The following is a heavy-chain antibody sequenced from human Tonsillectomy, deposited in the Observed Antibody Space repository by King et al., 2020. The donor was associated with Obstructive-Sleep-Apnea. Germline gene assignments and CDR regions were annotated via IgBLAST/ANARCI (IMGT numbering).Heavy chain of an antibody. CDR3: AKGREDIVVVPPLEWFDY. J-gene: IGHJ4*02. V-gene: IGHV3-23*04. CDR1: GFTFSSYA. D-gene: IGHD2-2*01. CDR2: ISGSGGST. Sequence: VQLVESGGGLVQPGGSLRLSCSASGFTFSSYAITWVRQAPGKGLEWVSIISGSGGSTYYADSGKGRFTISRDNSKNTLYLQMNSLRAEDTAVYYCAKGREDIVVVPPLEWFDYWGQGTLVTVSS.